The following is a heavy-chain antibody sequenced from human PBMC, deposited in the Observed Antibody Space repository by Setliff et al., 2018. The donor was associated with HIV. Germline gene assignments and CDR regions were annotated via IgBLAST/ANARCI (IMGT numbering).Heavy chain of an antibody. D-gene: IGHD3-10*01. V-gene: IGHV1-18*01. CDR1: GYTFTTYG. Sequence: GASVKVSCKASGYTFTTYGITWVRQAPGQGLEWMGWIGTDNGNTNYAQKFQGRVTMTTDTSTSTVYMELGSLISDDTAVYYCAREGLWFGDRGYYMDVWGTGTAVTV. J-gene: IGHJ6*03. CDR3: AREGLWFGDRGYYMDV. CDR2: IGTDNGNT.